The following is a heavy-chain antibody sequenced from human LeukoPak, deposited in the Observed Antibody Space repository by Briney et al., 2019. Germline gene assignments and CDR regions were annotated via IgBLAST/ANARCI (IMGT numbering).Heavy chain of an antibody. CDR2: IYHSGST. D-gene: IGHD6-19*01. V-gene: IGHV4-38-2*02. CDR3: ARDEGIAVAGPFQH. Sequence: SETLSLTCTVSGYSISSGYYWGWIWQPPGKGLEWIGSIYHSGSTYYNPSLKSRVTISVDTSKNQFSLKLSSVTAADTAVYYCARDEGIAVAGPFQHWGQGTLVTVSS. J-gene: IGHJ1*01. CDR1: GYSISSGYY.